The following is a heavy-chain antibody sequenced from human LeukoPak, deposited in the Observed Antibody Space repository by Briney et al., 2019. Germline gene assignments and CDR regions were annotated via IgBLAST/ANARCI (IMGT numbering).Heavy chain of an antibody. Sequence: PGGSLRLSCAASGFTFSSYGMHWVRQAPGKGLEWVAVIWYDGSNKYYADSVKGRFTISRDNSKNTLYLQMNSLRAEDTAVYYCARGDTYYYGSGSLHDYWAREPWSPSPQ. V-gene: IGHV3-33*01. CDR1: GFTFSSYG. CDR3: ARGDTYYYGSGSLHDY. J-gene: IGHJ4*02. D-gene: IGHD3-10*01. CDR2: IWYDGSNK.